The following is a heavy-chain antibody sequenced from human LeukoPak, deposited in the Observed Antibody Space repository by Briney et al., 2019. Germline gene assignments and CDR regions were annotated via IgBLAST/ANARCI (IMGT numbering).Heavy chain of an antibody. V-gene: IGHV3-23*05. J-gene: IGHJ4*02. Sequence: GGSLRLSCAASGFTFSGYAMNWVRQAPGKGLEWVSLIFASGSTTKYADSVKGRFTISRDNSKNTLYLQMNSLRAEDTAVYYCARPLGYWGQGTLVTVSS. CDR1: GFTFSGYA. CDR3: ARPLGY. D-gene: IGHD7-27*01. CDR2: IFASGSTT.